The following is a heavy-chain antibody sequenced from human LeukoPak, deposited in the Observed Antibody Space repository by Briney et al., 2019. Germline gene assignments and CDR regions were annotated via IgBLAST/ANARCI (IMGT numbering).Heavy chain of an antibody. J-gene: IGHJ3*02. V-gene: IGHV3-48*03. CDR3: ARDRADYVGAFDI. Sequence: GGSLRLSCAASGFTFSSYEMNWVRQAPGKGLEWVSYISSSGNTIYYADSVKGRFTNSRDNANNSLYLQMNSLRAEDTAVYYCARDRADYVGAFDIWGQGTMVTVSS. D-gene: IGHD4-17*01. CDR1: GFTFSSYE. CDR2: ISSSGNTI.